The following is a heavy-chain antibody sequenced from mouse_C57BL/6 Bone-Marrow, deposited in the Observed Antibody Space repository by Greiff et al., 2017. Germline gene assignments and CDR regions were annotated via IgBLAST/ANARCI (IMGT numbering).Heavy chain of an antibody. J-gene: IGHJ1*03. Sequence: QVTLKESGPGILQPSQTLSLTCSFSGFSLSTFGMGVGWIRQPPGKGLEWLAHIWWDDDKYYNPALKSRLTIFKDTSKNQVFLNIANVDTADTATYYCARIAEDYYGSSSYWYFDVWGTGTTVTVSS. V-gene: IGHV8-8*01. CDR1: GFSLSTFGMG. CDR3: ARIAEDYYGSSSYWYFDV. CDR2: IWWDDDK. D-gene: IGHD1-1*01.